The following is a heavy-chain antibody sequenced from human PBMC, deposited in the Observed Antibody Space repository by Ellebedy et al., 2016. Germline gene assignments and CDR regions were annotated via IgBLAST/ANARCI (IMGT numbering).Heavy chain of an antibody. Sequence: GGSLRLXXAASGFTFSTYSMHWVRQAPGKGLEWISFISGSSQRIFYADSVQGRFTTSRDNAKNSLYLQMNSLRAEDTAVYYCARDFRFGESNPSLPGADDYWGQGTLVTVSS. J-gene: IGHJ4*02. D-gene: IGHD3-10*01. V-gene: IGHV3-48*04. CDR1: GFTFSTYS. CDR2: ISGSSQRI. CDR3: ARDFRFGESNPSLPGADDY.